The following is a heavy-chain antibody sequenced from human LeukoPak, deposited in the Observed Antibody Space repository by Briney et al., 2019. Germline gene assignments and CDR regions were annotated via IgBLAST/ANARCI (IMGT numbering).Heavy chain of an antibody. D-gene: IGHD3-22*01. J-gene: IGHJ4*02. V-gene: IGHV1-2*02. CDR3: ARARGPSSGYLGY. CDR2: INPNSGGT. Sequence: VASVKVSCKASGYTFTGYYMHWVRQAPGQGLEWMGWINPNSGGTNYAQKFQGRVTMTRDTSISTAYMELSRLRSDDTAVYYCARARGPSSGYLGYWGQGTLVTVSS. CDR1: GYTFTGYY.